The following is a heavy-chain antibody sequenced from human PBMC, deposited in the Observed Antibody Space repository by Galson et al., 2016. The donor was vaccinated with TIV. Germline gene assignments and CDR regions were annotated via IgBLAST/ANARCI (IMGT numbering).Heavy chain of an antibody. CDR3: AKDFRPYSGSSFTNAYFDY. D-gene: IGHD1-26*01. CDR2: ISWNSGSI. CDR1: GFTFDDYA. Sequence: SLRLSCAASGFTFDDYAVHWVRQAPGKGLEWVSGISWNSGSIGYADSVKGRFTISRDNAKNSLYLQMNSLRAEDTALSYCAKDFRPYSGSSFTNAYFDYGGQGTLVTGSS. V-gene: IGHV3-9*01. J-gene: IGHJ4*02.